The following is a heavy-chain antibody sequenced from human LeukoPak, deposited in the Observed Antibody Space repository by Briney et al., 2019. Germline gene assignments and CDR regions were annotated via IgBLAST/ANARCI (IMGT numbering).Heavy chain of an antibody. D-gene: IGHD5-12*01. CDR1: GDILSINSAA. J-gene: IGHJ4*02. CDR3: ARGRYSGYDWGFDYFDY. Sequence: SQTLSLTCALSGDILSINSAAWDWVRQSPSRGLEWLGRTYYRYKWYNDYAVSVKSRITSNPDTSKNQFSLQLNSVTPEDTAVYYCARGRYSGYDWGFDYFDYWGQGTLVTVSS. V-gene: IGHV6-1*01. CDR2: TYYRYKWYN.